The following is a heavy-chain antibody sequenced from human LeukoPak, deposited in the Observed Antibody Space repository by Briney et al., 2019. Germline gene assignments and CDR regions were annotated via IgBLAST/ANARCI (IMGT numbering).Heavy chain of an antibody. CDR3: TRATSKWEVPNWFDP. Sequence: GGSLRLSCTASGFTFGDYAMSWFRQAPGKGLEWVGFIRSKAYGGTTEYAASVKGRFTISRDDSKSIAYLQMNSLKTEDTAVYYCTRATSKWEVPNWFDPWGQGTLVTVSS. CDR1: GFTFGDYA. D-gene: IGHD1-26*01. V-gene: IGHV3-49*03. J-gene: IGHJ5*02. CDR2: IRSKAYGGTT.